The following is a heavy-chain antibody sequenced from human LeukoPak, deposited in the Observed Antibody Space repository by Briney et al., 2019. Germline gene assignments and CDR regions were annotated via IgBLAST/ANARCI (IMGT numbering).Heavy chain of an antibody. CDR3: ARDPYSGTYGDTYYYYMDV. CDR1: GFTFSDYY. Sequence: GGSLRLSCAASGFTFSDYYMSWIRQAPGKGLEWVSYISSSGSTIYYADSVKGRFTISRDNARNSLYLQMNSLRAEDTAVYYCARDPYSGTYGDTYYYYMDVWGKGTTVTISS. CDR2: ISSSGSTI. V-gene: IGHV3-11*04. D-gene: IGHD1-26*01. J-gene: IGHJ6*03.